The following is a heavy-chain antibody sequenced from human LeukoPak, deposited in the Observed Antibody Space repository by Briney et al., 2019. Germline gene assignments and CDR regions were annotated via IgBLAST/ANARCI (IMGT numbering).Heavy chain of an antibody. CDR2: ISSSGSTI. V-gene: IGHV3-11*01. CDR3: ARPRTYYYDSSGYSH. CDR1: GFTFSDYY. D-gene: IGHD3-22*01. Sequence: GGSLRLSCAASGFTFSDYYMSWIRQAPGKGLEWVSYISSSGSTIYYADSVKGRFTISRDNAKNSLYLQMNSLRAEDTAVYYCARPRTYYYDSSGYSHWGQGTLVTVSS. J-gene: IGHJ4*02.